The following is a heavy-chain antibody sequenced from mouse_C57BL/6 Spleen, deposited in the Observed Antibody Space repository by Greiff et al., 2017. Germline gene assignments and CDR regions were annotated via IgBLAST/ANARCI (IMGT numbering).Heavy chain of an antibody. Sequence: EVKLMESGGGLVKPGGSLKLSCAASGFTFSDYGMHWVRQAPEKGLEWVAYISSGSSTIYYADTVKGRFTISRDNAKNTLFLQMTSLRSEDTAMYYCARYSLYWYFDVWGTGTTVTVSS. CDR3: ARYSLYWYFDV. CDR1: GFTFSDYG. V-gene: IGHV5-17*01. D-gene: IGHD2-12*01. CDR2: ISSGSSTI. J-gene: IGHJ1*03.